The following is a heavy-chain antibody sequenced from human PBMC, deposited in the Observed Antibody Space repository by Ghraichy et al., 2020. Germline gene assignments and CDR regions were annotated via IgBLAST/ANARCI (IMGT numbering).Heavy chain of an antibody. CDR3: ARVAVGDPPYYYYSGMDV. D-gene: IGHD6-19*01. CDR1: GGSFSRHY. Sequence: SETLSLTCAVFGGSFSRHYWSWIRQSPVKGLEWIGEINHAGSTNYNPSLKGRVTISVDTSKNQFSLKLDSVTAADTAVYYCARVAVGDPPYYYYSGMDVWRQGTTVAVAS. CDR2: INHAGST. J-gene: IGHJ6*02. V-gene: IGHV4-34*01.